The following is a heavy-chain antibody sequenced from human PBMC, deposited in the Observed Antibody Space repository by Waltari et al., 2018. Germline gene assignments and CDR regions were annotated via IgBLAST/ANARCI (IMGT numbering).Heavy chain of an antibody. CDR1: GGSFSGYY. Sequence: QVQLQQWGAGLLKPSETLSLTCAVYGGSFSGYYWSWIRQPPGKGLEWIGEINHSGSTNYNPSLKSRVTISVDTSKNQFSLKLSSVTAADTAVYYCARDSCSGGSCGWFDPWGQGTLVTVSS. V-gene: IGHV4-34*01. J-gene: IGHJ5*02. CDR3: ARDSCSGGSCGWFDP. CDR2: INHSGST. D-gene: IGHD2-15*01.